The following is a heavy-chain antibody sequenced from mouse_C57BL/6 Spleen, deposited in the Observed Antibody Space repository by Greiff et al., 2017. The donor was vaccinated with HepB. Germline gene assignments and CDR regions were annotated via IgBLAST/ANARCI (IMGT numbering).Heavy chain of an antibody. CDR3: TRYRSDGGVDFDY. CDR1: GFNIKDDY. J-gene: IGHJ2*01. D-gene: IGHD2-14*01. V-gene: IGHV14-4*01. Sequence: EVQVVESGAELVRPGASVKLSCTASGFNIKDDYMHWVKQRPEQGLEWIGWIDPENGATEYASKFQGKATITADTSSNTAYLQLSSLTSEDTAVYYCTRYRSDGGVDFDYWGQGTTLTVSS. CDR2: IDPENGAT.